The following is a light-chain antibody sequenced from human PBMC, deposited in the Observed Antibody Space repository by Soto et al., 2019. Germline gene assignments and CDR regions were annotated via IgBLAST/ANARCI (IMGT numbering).Light chain of an antibody. CDR3: QQSYSTRPLT. J-gene: IGKJ4*01. V-gene: IGKV1-39*01. CDR1: QSISSY. Sequence: DIQMTQSPSSLSASVGDRVTITCRASQSISSYLNWYQQKPGKAPKLLIYAASILQSGVPSRFSGSGSGTDFTLTISSLQPEDFATYYCQQSYSTRPLTFGGGTKVEIK. CDR2: AAS.